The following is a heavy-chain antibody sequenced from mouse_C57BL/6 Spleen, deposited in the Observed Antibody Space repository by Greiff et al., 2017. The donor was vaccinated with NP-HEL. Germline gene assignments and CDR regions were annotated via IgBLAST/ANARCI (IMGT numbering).Heavy chain of an antibody. Sequence: QVQLKQSGPGLVQPSQSLSITCTVSGFSLTSYGVHWVRQSPGKGLEWLGVIWSGGSTDYNAAFISRLSISKDNSKSQVFFKMNSLQAYDTAIYYCATTTVVGYYAMDYWGQGTSVTVSS. J-gene: IGHJ4*01. CDR3: ATTTVVGYYAMDY. CDR2: IWSGGST. D-gene: IGHD1-1*01. CDR1: GFSLTSYG. V-gene: IGHV2-2*01.